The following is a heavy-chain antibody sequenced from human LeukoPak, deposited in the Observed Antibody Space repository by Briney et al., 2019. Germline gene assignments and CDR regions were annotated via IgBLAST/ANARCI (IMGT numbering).Heavy chain of an antibody. D-gene: IGHD1-26*01. CDR1: GGTFSSYA. CDR2: IIPILGIA. V-gene: IGHV1-69*04. Sequence: RASVKVSCKASGGTFSSYAISWVRQAPGQGLEWMGRIIPILGIANYAQKFQGRVTITADKSTSTAYMELSSLRSEDTAVYYCVPSVSYSFDYWGQGTLVTVSS. J-gene: IGHJ4*02. CDR3: VPSVSYSFDY.